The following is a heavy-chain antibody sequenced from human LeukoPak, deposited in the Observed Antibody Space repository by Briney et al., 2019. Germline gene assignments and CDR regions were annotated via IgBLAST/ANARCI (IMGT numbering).Heavy chain of an antibody. V-gene: IGHV1-18*01. J-gene: IGHJ4*02. D-gene: IGHD2-2*02. CDR1: GYTFTSYG. CDR3: ARDYCSSTSCYTGGFDY. CDR2: ISAYNGNT. Sequence: GASVKVSCKASGYTFTSYGISWVRQAPGQGLEWMGWISAYNGNTNYAQKLQGRVTMTTDTSTSTAYMELRSLRSDDTAVYYCARDYCSSTSCYTGGFDYWGERTLVTVSS.